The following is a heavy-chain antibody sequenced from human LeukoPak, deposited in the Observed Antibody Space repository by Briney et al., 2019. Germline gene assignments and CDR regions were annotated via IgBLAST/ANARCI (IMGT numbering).Heavy chain of an antibody. CDR1: GFTFSDYY. CDR3: ATTNDIGNYYFDF. V-gene: IGHV3-11*06. CDR2: ISGNSGYT. D-gene: IGHD4-23*01. Sequence: GGPLRLSCAASGFTFSDYYMSWIRQAPGKGLEWVSYISGNSGYTNYADSVKGRFTISRDNAKNSLFLHMNSLRPEDTALYYCATTNDIGNYYFDFWGQGSLVTVSS. J-gene: IGHJ4*02.